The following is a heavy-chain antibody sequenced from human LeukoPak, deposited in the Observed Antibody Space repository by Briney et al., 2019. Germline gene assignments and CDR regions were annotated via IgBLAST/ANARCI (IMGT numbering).Heavy chain of an antibody. J-gene: IGHJ4*02. CDR3: ARDSQSNSWEYFFDY. Sequence: HAGGSLRLSCAASGFTFNYYGFHWVRQAPGKGLEWVAFIRYDGNDKFYAESVKGRFSISRDNAKNSLYLQMNSLRAEDTAVYYCARDSQSNSWEYFFDYWGQGTLVTVSS. D-gene: IGHD2-2*01. V-gene: IGHV3-30*02. CDR2: IRYDGNDK. CDR1: GFTFNYYG.